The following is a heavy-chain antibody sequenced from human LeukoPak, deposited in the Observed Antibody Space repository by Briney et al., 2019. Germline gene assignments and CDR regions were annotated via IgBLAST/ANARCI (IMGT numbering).Heavy chain of an antibody. V-gene: IGHV3-20*04. CDR3: ARGLGRWLHFNYYMEV. CDR1: GFTFDDYG. J-gene: IGHJ6*03. D-gene: IGHD5-24*01. CDR2: INWNGALT. Sequence: GGSLRLSCTPSGFTFDDYGMTWVRQAPGKGLEWVSSINWNGALTVYADSVRGRFTISRDNAKNSLYLQMNSLRAEDTALYYCARGLGRWLHFNYYMEVWGNGTTVTVSS.